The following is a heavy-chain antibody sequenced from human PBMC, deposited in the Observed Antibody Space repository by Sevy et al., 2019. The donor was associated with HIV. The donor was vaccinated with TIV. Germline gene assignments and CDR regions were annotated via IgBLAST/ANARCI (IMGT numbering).Heavy chain of an antibody. J-gene: IGHJ4*02. Sequence: SETLSLTCSVSGGSISSYFWTWVRQSPGKGLEWIGNIYFTGNTDYSPSLKSPVTLSLDTSKSQFSLTLKSVTAADTAIYFCARDSTTRPRVLDYWGQGTLVTVS. D-gene: IGHD1-1*01. CDR1: GGSISSYF. CDR2: IYFTGNT. V-gene: IGHV4-59*01. CDR3: ARDSTTRPRVLDY.